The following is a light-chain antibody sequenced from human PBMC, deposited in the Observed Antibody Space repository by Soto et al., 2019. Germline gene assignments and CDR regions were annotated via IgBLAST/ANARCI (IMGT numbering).Light chain of an antibody. CDR2: WAS. CDR1: QSVLYSSSNRNY. CDR3: QQYYTTPLT. V-gene: IGKV4-1*01. J-gene: IGKJ1*01. Sequence: DIVMTQSPDSLAVSLGERATINCKSSQSVLYSSSNRNYLAWYQQKPGQPPKLLIYWASTRESGVPDRFSGSGSGTDFTLTISGLQAEDVAVYYCQQYYTTPLTFGQGTKVDIK.